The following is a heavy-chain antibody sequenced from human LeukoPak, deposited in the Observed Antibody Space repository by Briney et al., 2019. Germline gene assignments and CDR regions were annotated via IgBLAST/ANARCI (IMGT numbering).Heavy chain of an antibody. CDR1: GFTFSIYT. CDR3: AKAKGGL. J-gene: IGHJ4*02. V-gene: IGHV3-23*01. CDR2: ISGSGDTT. Sequence: GGSLRLSCVASGFTFSIYTMTWFRQAPGKGLEWVSSISGSGDTTYFADSVRGRFTLSRDNSRNTLFLQMDSLRVEDTAVYYCAKAKGGLWGQGTLVTVSS. D-gene: IGHD2-15*01.